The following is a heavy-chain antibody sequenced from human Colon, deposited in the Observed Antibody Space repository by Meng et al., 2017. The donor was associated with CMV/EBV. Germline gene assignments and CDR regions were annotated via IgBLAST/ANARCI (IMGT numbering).Heavy chain of an antibody. V-gene: IGHV3-53*01. CDR2: MFHDGST. J-gene: IGHJ4*02. Sequence: GESLKISCVASGLSVTSNYMTWVRQAPGKGLEWVSAMFHDGSTFYADSVKGRFTMSRDNFKNTVFLQMNSLRGDDTAVYFCARVGIRALNFDSWGPGTLVTVSS. CDR1: GLSVTSNY. CDR3: ARVGIRALNFDS. D-gene: IGHD3-10*01.